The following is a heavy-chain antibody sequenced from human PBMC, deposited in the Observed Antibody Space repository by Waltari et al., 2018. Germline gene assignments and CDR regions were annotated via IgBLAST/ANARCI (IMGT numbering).Heavy chain of an antibody. V-gene: IGHV3-30*18. CDR3: AKGSGDFDY. D-gene: IGHD3-3*01. Sequence: QVQLVESGGGVVQPGRSLRLSCAAAGFTFRRSGMHWVRQAPGKGLEWVAVISYDGSNKYYADSVKGRFTISRDNSKNTLYLKMNSMRAEDTAVYDCAKGSGDFDYWGQGTLVTVSS. J-gene: IGHJ4*02. CDR2: ISYDGSNK. CDR1: GFTFRRSG.